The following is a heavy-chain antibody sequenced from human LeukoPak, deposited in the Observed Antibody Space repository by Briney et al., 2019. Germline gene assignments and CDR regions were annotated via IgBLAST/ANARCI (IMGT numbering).Heavy chain of an antibody. CDR2: ISYSGTT. D-gene: IGHD6-13*01. J-gene: IGHJ4*02. CDR1: GGSISIYY. V-gene: IGHV4-59*01. Sequence: PSETLSLTCTVSGGSISIYYWSWIRQPPGKGLEWSGYISYSGTTSYNPSLESRVTMSVGTSKNQFSLKLTSVTAANTAVYYCARWPSTWSFDYWGQGTLVTVSS. CDR3: ARWPSTWSFDY.